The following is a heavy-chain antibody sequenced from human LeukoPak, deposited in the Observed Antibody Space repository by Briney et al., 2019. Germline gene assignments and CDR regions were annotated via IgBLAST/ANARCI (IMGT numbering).Heavy chain of an antibody. Sequence: ASVKVSCKASGYTFTGYYMHWVRQAAGQGLEWMGWINPNRGGTNYAQKFQGRVTTNRDTSISTAYMELSRLRSDDTAVYYCARERKYGGYMNDYWGQGTLVTVSS. V-gene: IGHV1-2*02. CDR2: INPNRGGT. CDR3: ARERKYGGYMNDY. J-gene: IGHJ4*02. D-gene: IGHD5-12*01. CDR1: GYTFTGYY.